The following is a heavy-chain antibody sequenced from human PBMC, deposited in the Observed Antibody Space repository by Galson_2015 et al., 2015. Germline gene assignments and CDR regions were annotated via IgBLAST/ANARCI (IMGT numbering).Heavy chain of an antibody. CDR2: VYYSGST. Sequence: SETLSLTCTVSGGSISTYYWTWIRQAPGKGLEWIGYVYYSGSTNYNPSLKSRVTISVDTSKNQFSLRLSSVTAADTGVYYCARPGADFWHAFDIWGPGTMVTVSS. V-gene: IGHV4-59*01. CDR3: ARPGADFWHAFDI. D-gene: IGHD3-3*01. CDR1: GGSISTYY. J-gene: IGHJ3*02.